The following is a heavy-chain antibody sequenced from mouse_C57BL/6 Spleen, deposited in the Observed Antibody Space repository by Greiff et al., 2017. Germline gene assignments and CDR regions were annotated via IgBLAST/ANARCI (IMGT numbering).Heavy chain of an antibody. J-gene: IGHJ2*01. CDR3: ALGNYGGFDY. CDR1: GYTFTSYW. CDR2: IDPSDSYT. V-gene: IGHV1-59*01. Sequence: VQLQQPGAELVRPGTLVKLSCKASGYTFTSYWMHWVKQRPGQGLEWIGVIDPSDSYTNYNQKFKGKATLTVDTSSSTAYMQLSSLTSEDSAVYYCALGNYGGFDYWGQGTTLTVSS. D-gene: IGHD2-1*01.